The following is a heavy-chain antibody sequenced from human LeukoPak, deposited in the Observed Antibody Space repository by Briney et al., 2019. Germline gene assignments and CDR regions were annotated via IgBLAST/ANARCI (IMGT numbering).Heavy chain of an antibody. J-gene: IGHJ4*02. D-gene: IGHD2-15*01. V-gene: IGHV3-23*01. CDR3: AKVDAVSGPWGSGFDY. CDR1: GFTFSSYA. CDR2: ISGSGGST. Sequence: GGSLRLSCAASGFTFSSYAMSWVRQAPGKGLEWVSAISGSGGSTYYADSVKGRFTISRDNSKNTLYLQMNSLRAEDTAVYYCAKVDAVSGPWGSGFDYWGQGTLVTVSS.